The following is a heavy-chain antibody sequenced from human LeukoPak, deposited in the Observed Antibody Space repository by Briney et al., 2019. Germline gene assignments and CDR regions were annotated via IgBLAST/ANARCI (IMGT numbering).Heavy chain of an antibody. CDR3: ARSGSRDGYNSLDY. V-gene: IGHV3-23*01. Sequence: GGSLRLSCAASGFTFTSFAMSWVRQAPGRGLEWVSAISGSGGNTYYADSVKGRFSISRDNSKNTLYLQMGSLRAEDMAVYYCARSGSRDGYNSLDYWGQGTLVTVSS. CDR2: ISGSGGNT. D-gene: IGHD5-24*01. J-gene: IGHJ4*02. CDR1: GFTFTSFA.